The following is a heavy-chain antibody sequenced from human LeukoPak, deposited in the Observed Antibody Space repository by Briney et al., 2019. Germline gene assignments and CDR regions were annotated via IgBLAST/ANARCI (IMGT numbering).Heavy chain of an antibody. V-gene: IGHV3-23*01. CDR3: AKDLVSYYYDSSGYSDY. D-gene: IGHD3-22*01. J-gene: IGHJ4*02. Sequence: GGSLRLSCAASGFTFSSYAMSWVRQAPGKGLEWVSAISGSGGSTYYADSVKGRFTISRDNSKNTLYLQMNSLRAEDTAVYYCAKDLVSYYYDSSGYSDYWGQGTLVTVSS. CDR1: GFTFSSYA. CDR2: ISGSGGST.